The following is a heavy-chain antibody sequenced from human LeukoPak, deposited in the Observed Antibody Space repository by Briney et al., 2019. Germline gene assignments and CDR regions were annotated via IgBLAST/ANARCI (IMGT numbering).Heavy chain of an antibody. CDR2: ISGSGGST. CDR3: ANQLAAADTFYYYGMDV. CDR1: GFTFSSYA. J-gene: IGHJ6*02. D-gene: IGHD6-13*01. V-gene: IGHV3-23*01. Sequence: PGGSLRLSCAASGFTFSSYAMSWVRQAPGKGLEWVSAISGSGGSTYYADSVKGRFTISRDNSKNTLYLQMNSLRAEDTAVYYCANQLAAADTFYYYGMDVWGQGTTVTVSS.